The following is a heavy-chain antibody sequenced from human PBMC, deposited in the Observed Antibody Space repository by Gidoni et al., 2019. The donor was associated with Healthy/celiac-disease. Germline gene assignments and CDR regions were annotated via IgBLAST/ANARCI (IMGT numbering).Heavy chain of an antibody. CDR3: ARWRGILGSGGRDV. D-gene: IGHD2-21*01. CDR1: GYTFTRYG. V-gene: IGHV1-18*01. CDR2: IRAYNGNT. Sequence: QVQLVQSGAEVKKPGASVKVSCKASGYTFTRYGISGVRQSPGQGLEGVGWIRAYNGNTNYAPQLQGRVTMTTDTPASTAYMELRSLRSDDTAVYYCARWRGILGSGGRDVWGQGTTVTFSS. J-gene: IGHJ6*02.